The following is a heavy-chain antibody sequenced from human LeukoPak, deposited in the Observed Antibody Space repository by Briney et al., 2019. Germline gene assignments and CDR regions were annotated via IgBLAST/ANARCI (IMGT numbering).Heavy chain of an antibody. CDR2: IYYSGST. V-gene: IGHV4-39*01. D-gene: IGHD6-13*01. J-gene: IGHJ4*02. CDR1: GGSISSSSYY. Sequence: PETLSLTCTVSGGSISSSSYYWGWIRQPPGKGLEWIGSIYYSGSTYYNPSLKSRVTISVDTSKNQFSLKLSSVTAADTAVYYCARDLSSSWLYYFDYWGQGTLVTVSS. CDR3: ARDLSSSWLYYFDY.